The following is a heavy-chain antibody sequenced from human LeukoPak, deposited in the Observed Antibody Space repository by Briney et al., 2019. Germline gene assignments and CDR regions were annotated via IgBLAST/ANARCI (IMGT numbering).Heavy chain of an antibody. V-gene: IGHV3-30*03. CDR3: ARGQYGSGSYPRRFDY. D-gene: IGHD3-10*01. CDR1: GFTFSSYG. J-gene: IGHJ4*02. CDR2: ISYDGSNK. Sequence: GRSLRLSCAASGFTFSSYGMHWVRQAPGKGLEWVAVISYDGSNKYYADSVKGRFTISRDNSKNTLYLQMNSLRAEDTAVYYCARGQYGSGSYPRRFDYWGQGTLVTVSS.